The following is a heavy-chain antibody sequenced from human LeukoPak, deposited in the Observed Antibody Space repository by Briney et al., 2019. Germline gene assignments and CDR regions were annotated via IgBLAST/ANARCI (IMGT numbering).Heavy chain of an antibody. CDR1: GGSFSGYY. D-gene: IGHD3-3*01. CDR3: ARHSAVLRFLEWLGWFDP. J-gene: IGHJ5*02. V-gene: IGHV4-34*01. Sequence: SETLSLTCAVYGGSFSGYYWSWIRQPPGKGLEWIGEINHSGSTNYNPSLKSRVTISVDTSKNQFSLKLSSVTAADTAVYYCARHSAVLRFLEWLGWFDPWGQGTLVTVSS. CDR2: INHSGST.